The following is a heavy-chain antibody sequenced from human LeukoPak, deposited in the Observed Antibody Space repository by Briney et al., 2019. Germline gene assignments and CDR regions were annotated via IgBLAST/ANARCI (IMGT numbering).Heavy chain of an antibody. CDR1: GGSFSGYY. J-gene: IGHJ3*02. D-gene: IGHD3-3*01. CDR3: ARLIARIFGVPRGAFDI. CDR2: INHSGST. Sequence: SETLSLTCAVYGGSFSGYYWSWIRRPPGKGLEWIGEINHSGSTNYNPSLKSRVTISVDTSKNQFSLRLSSVTAADTAVYYCARLIARIFGVPRGAFDIWGQGTMVTVSS. V-gene: IGHV4-34*01.